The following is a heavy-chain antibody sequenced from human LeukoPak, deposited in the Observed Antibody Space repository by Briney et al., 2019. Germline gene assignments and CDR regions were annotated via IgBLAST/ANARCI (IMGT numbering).Heavy chain of an antibody. CDR1: GFTFSSYG. J-gene: IGHJ3*02. Sequence: PGGSLRLSCAASGFTFSSYGMSWVRQAPGKGLEWVSAISGSGGSTYYADSVKGRFTISRDNSKNTLYLQMNSLRAEDTAVYYCAKDPSERYFDWLFFGTAFDIWGQGTMVTVSS. V-gene: IGHV3-23*01. D-gene: IGHD3-9*01. CDR3: AKDPSERYFDWLFFGTAFDI. CDR2: ISGSGGST.